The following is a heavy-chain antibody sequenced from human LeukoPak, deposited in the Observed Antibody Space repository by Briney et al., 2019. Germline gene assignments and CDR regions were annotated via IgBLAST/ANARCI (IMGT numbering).Heavy chain of an antibody. J-gene: IGHJ4*02. CDR1: GFTFSSYS. CDR2: IKQDGSEK. V-gene: IGHV3-7*01. CDR3: ARATGNRNLDY. Sequence: GGSLRLSCAASGFTFSSYSMNWVRQAPGKGLEWVANIKQDGSEKYYVDSVKGRFIISRNNAKNSLYLQMNNLRAEDTAVYYCARATGNRNLDYWGQGTLVTVSS.